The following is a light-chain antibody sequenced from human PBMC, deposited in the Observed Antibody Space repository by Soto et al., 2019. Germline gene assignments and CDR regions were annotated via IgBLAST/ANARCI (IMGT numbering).Light chain of an antibody. CDR1: QSISNW. CDR3: QHYNGYPIT. V-gene: IGKV1-5*03. Sequence: DIQMTQSPSTLSASVGDRVTITCRASQSISNWLAWYQQKPGKAPKFLIYEASSLESGVPSRFSGSGSGTEFTLSISSLQPDDIATYYCQHYNGYPITFGGGTKVEIK. CDR2: EAS. J-gene: IGKJ4*01.